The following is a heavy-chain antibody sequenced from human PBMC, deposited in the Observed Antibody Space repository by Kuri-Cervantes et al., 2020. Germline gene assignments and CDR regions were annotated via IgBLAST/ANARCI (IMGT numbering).Heavy chain of an antibody. CDR2: INHSGST. Sequence: GSLRLSCAASGFTFNNYAMSWIRQPPGKGLEWIGEINHSGSTNYNPSLKSRVTISVDTSKSQFSLKLSSVTAADTAVYYCARGRDYDSSGYYLPTHAFDIWGQGTMVTVSS. V-gene: IGHV4-34*01. CDR1: GFTFNNYA. J-gene: IGHJ3*02. D-gene: IGHD3-22*01. CDR3: ARGRDYDSSGYYLPTHAFDI.